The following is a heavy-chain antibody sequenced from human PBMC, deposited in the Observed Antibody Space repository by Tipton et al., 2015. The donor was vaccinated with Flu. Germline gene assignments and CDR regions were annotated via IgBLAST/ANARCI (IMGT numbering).Heavy chain of an antibody. D-gene: IGHD2-2*01. CDR3: ARGEYGWYFDL. V-gene: IGHV4-34*01. CDR2: INHGGST. Sequence: LRLSCGVSGGSFSGYYWSWIRQSPGKGLEWIGEINHGGSTNYNPSLKSRATISLDTSKNQFSLKMGSVTAADTAVYYCARGEYGWYFDLWGRGTLVTVSP. J-gene: IGHJ2*01. CDR1: GGSFSGYY.